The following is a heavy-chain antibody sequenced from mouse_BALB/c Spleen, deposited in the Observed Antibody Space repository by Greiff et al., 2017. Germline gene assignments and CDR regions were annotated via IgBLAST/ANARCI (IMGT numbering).Heavy chain of an antibody. V-gene: IGHV10-1*02. CDR1: GFTFNTYA. CDR3: VRLSYGSYAMDY. J-gene: IGHJ4*01. CDR2: IRSKSNNYAT. D-gene: IGHD1-1*01. Sequence: DVMLVESGGGLVQPKGSLKLSCAASGFTFNTYAMNWVRQAPGKGLEWVARIRSKSNNYATYYADSVKDRFTISRDDSQSMLYLQMNNLKTEDTAMYYCVRLSYGSYAMDYWGQGTSVTVSS.